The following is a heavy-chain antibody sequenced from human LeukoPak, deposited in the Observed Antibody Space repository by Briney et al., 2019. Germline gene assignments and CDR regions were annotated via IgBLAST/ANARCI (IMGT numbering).Heavy chain of an antibody. CDR2: INPNSGGT. Sequence: ASVKVSCKASGYTFTSYYMHWVRQAPGQGLEWMGWINPNSGGTNYAQKFQGRVTMTRDTSISTAYMELSRLRSDDTAVFYCARTPRKGYCSSTSCYENYYYMDVWGKGTTVTVSS. V-gene: IGHV1-2*02. D-gene: IGHD2-2*01. CDR1: GYTFTSYY. CDR3: ARTPRKGYCSSTSCYENYYYMDV. J-gene: IGHJ6*03.